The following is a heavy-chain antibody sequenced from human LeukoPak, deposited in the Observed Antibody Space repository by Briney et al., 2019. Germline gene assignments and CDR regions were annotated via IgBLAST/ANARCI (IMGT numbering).Heavy chain of an antibody. J-gene: IGHJ4*02. V-gene: IGHV4-39*07. CDR1: GGSISSSSYY. D-gene: IGHD3-3*01. CDR3: AGSLTLYYHSYFDY. Sequence: SETLSLTCTVSGGSISSSSYYWGWIRQPPGKGLEWIGSIYSGGNTYYNPSLKSRVTISVDTSKNQISLKLNSVTAADTAVYYCAGSLTLYYHSYFDYWGQGTLVTVSS. CDR2: IYSGGNT.